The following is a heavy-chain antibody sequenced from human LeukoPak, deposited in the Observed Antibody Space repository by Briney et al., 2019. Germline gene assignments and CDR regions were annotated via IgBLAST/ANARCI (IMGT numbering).Heavy chain of an antibody. V-gene: IGHV4-39*02. CDR2: IYYSGST. J-gene: IGHJ4*02. Sequence: SETLSLTCTVSGGSISSNNYYWGWIRQPPGKGLEWIGSIYYSGSTYYNPSLKSRVTISVDTSKNQFSLKLSSVTAADTAVYYCAREVGSGSYDTLFDYWGQGTLVTVSS. CDR1: GGSISSNNYY. D-gene: IGHD1-26*01. CDR3: AREVGSGSYDTLFDY.